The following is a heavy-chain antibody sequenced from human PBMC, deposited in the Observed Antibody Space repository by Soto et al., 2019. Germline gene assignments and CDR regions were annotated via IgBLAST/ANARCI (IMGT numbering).Heavy chain of an antibody. CDR3: AREDITMVRGAYYYYGMDV. J-gene: IGHJ6*02. D-gene: IGHD3-10*01. V-gene: IGHV1-46*01. CDR2: INPSGGST. CDR1: GYTFTSYY. Sequence: ASVKVSCKASGYTFTSYYMHWVLQAPGQGLEWMGIINPSGGSTSYAQKFQGRVTMTRDTSTSTVYMELSSLRSEDTAVYYCAREDITMVRGAYYYYGMDVWGQGTTVTVSS.